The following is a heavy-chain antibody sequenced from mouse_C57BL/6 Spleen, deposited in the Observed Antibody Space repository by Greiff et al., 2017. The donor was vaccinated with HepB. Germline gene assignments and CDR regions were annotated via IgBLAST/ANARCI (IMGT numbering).Heavy chain of an antibody. CDR2: ISDGGSYT. J-gene: IGHJ4*01. Sequence: EVHLVESGGGLVKPGGSLKLSCAASGFTFSSYAMSWVRQTPEKRLEWVATISDGGSYTYYPDNVKGRFTISRDNAKNNLYLQMSHLKSEDTAMYYCARRGQLRLRDAMDYWGQGTSVTVSS. CDR1: GFTFSSYA. CDR3: ARRGQLRLRDAMDY. D-gene: IGHD3-2*02. V-gene: IGHV5-4*01.